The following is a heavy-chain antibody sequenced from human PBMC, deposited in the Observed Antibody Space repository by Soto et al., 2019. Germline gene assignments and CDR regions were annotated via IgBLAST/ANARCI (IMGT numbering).Heavy chain of an antibody. CDR2: ISDNGVKT. J-gene: IGHJ4*02. CDR3: AKGGRTWYGFDS. CDR1: GFTFENYA. V-gene: IGHV3-23*01. Sequence: GGSLRLSCVASGFTFENYAMSWVRQAPGKGLEWVSPISDNGVKTNYADSVKGRFTISKDNSRSTGYLQMNSLRVEDTAVYFCAKGGRTWYGFDSWGQGTLVTVSS. D-gene: IGHD6-13*01.